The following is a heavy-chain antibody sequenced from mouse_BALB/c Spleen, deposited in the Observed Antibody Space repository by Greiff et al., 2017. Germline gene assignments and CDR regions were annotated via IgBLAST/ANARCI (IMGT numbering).Heavy chain of an antibody. D-gene: IGHD2-3*01. Sequence: EVKLQESGPELMKPGASVKISCKASGYSFTSYYMHWVKQSHGKSLEWIGYIDPFNGGTSYNQKFKGKATLTVDKSSSTAYMHLSSLTSEDSAVYYCARGIYDGYYVGYWGQGTTLTVSS. CDR3: ARGIYDGYYVGY. J-gene: IGHJ2*01. V-gene: IGHV1S135*01. CDR1: GYSFTSYY. CDR2: IDPFNGGT.